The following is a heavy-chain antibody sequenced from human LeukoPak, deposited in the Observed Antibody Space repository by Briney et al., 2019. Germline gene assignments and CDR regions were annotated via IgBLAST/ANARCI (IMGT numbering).Heavy chain of an antibody. V-gene: IGHV4-59*01. D-gene: IGHD3-10*01. CDR3: ARRPYYYGSGSYSP. J-gene: IGHJ5*02. CDR1: GGSISSYY. CDR2: IYYSGST. Sequence: PSETLSLTCTVSGGSISSYYWSWIRQPPGKGLEWIGYIYYSGSTNYNPSLKSRVTISVDTSKNQFSLKLSSVTAADTAVYYCARRPYYYGSGSYSPWGQGTLVTVSS.